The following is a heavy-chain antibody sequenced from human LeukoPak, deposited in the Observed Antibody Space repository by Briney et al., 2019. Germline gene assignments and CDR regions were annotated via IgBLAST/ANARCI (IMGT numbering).Heavy chain of an antibody. J-gene: IGHJ4*02. CDR3: ARLRGSEYYFDY. D-gene: IGHD1-26*01. CDR1: GGSISSSSYY. Sequence: PSETLSLTCTVSGGSISSSSYYWGWIRQPPGKGLGWIGRIYTSGSTNYNPSLKSRVTISVDTSKNQFSLKLSSVTAADTAVYYCARLRGSEYYFDYWGQGTLVTVSS. CDR2: IYTSGST. V-gene: IGHV4-39*07.